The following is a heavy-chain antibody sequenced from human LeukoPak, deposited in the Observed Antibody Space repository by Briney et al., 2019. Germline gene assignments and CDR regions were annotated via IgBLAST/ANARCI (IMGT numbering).Heavy chain of an antibody. D-gene: IGHD6-6*01. CDR1: GGSISSGDYY. V-gene: IGHV4-30-2*01. J-gene: IGHJ4*02. CDR3: ARVEYNSSPAHFDN. CDR2: IYHSGST. Sequence: SETLSLTCTVSGGSISSGDYYWSWIRQPPGKGLEWIGYIYHSGSTYYNPSLKSRVTISVDRSKNQFSLKLSSVTAADTAFYYCARVEYNSSPAHFDNWGQGTLVTVSS.